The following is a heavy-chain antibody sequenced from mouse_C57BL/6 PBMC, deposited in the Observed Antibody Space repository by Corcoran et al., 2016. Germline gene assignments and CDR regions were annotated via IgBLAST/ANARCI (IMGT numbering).Heavy chain of an antibody. J-gene: IGHJ4*01. D-gene: IGHD2-5*01. V-gene: IGHV9-3*01. CDR2: INTYSGVP. CDR3: ARGASYYSNYGAMDY. Sequence: QIQLVQSGPELKKPGETVKISCKASGYTFTTYGMSWVKQAPGKGLKWMGWINTYSGVPTYADDFKGRFAFSLETSASTAYLQINNLKNEDTATYFCARGASYYSNYGAMDYWGQGTSVTVSS. CDR1: GYTFTTYG.